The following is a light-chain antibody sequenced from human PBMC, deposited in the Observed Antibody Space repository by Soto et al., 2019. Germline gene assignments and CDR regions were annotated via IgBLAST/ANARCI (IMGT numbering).Light chain of an antibody. V-gene: IGLV2-8*01. J-gene: IGLJ1*01. CDR1: SSDVGGYNS. CDR2: EVS. Sequence: QSALTQPPSASGSPGQSVTISCTGTSSDVGGYNSVSWYQHHPGKAPKLMIYEVSKRPSGVPDCFSGSKSANTASLTVSWLQAEDEADYYCSSYAGSNNYVFGTGTKLTVL. CDR3: SSYAGSNNYV.